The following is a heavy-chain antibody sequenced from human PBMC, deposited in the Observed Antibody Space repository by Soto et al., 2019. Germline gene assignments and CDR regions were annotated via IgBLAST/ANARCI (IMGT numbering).Heavy chain of an antibody. J-gene: IGHJ4*02. CDR3: SRDVGYCSSTSCYPLWLFDY. Sequence: ASVKVSCKASGYTFTSYAMHWVRQAPGQRLEWFGWINAGNGNTKYSLKFQGRVTITRDTSASTAYMELSSLRSEDTAVYYCSRDVGYCSSTSCYPLWLFDYWGQGTLVTVSS. V-gene: IGHV1-3*01. CDR1: GYTFTSYA. CDR2: INAGNGNT. D-gene: IGHD2-2*03.